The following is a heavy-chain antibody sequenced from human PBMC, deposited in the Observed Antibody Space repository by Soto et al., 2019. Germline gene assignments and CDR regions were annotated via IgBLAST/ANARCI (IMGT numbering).Heavy chain of an antibody. CDR3: ATTYPTRDSGYDSQPPPYYYYGMDV. CDR2: ISGSGGST. J-gene: IGHJ6*02. V-gene: IGHV3-23*01. D-gene: IGHD5-12*01. Sequence: GGSLRLSCAASGFTFSSYAMSWVRQAPGKGLEWVSAISGSGGSTYYADSVKGRFTISRDNSKNTLYLQMNSLRAEDTAVYYCATTYPTRDSGYDSQPPPYYYYGMDVWGQGTTVTVSS. CDR1: GFTFSSYA.